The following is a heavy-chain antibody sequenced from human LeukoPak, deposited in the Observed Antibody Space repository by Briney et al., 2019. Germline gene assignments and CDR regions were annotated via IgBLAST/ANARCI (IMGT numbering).Heavy chain of an antibody. V-gene: IGHV5-51*01. D-gene: IGHD2-15*01. CDR3: ARHRSADYYYYGMDV. Sequence: GESLKISCKGSGYSFTSYWIGWVRQMPGKGLEWMGIIYPGDSDTRYSPSFQGQVAISADKSISTAYLQWSSLKASDTAMYYCARHRSADYYYYGMDVGGQGTTVTVSS. CDR1: GYSFTSYW. CDR2: IYPGDSDT. J-gene: IGHJ6*02.